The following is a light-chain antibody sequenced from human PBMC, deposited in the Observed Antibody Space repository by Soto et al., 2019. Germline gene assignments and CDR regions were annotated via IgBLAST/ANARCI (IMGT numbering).Light chain of an antibody. CDR3: QHRSNWPA. J-gene: IGKJ4*01. CDR2: DAS. V-gene: IGKV3-11*01. CDR1: QSVSRN. Sequence: EIVLTQSPATMSLSPGERATLSCRTSQSVSRNLAWYQQNPGQAPRLLIYDASQRATGIAARFSGSGSGTDFTLTIISLEPEDFALYYCQHRSNWPAFGGGTKVEIK.